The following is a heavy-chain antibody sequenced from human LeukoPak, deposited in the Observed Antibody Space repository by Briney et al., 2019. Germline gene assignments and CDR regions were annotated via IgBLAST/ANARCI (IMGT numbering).Heavy chain of an antibody. V-gene: IGHV4-39*07. J-gene: IGHJ3*02. CDR3: ARLERLTAMLYEDDAFDI. Sequence: PSETLSLTCTVSGGSISSSSYYWGWVRQPPGKGLEWIGSIYYSGSTYYNPSLKSRVTISVDTSKNQFSLKLSSVTAADTAVYYCARLERLTAMLYEDDAFDIWGQGTMVTVSS. CDR1: GGSISSSSYY. D-gene: IGHD5-18*01. CDR2: IYYSGST.